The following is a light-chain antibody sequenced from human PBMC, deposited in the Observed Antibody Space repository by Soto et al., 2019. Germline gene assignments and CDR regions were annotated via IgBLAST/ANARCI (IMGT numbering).Light chain of an antibody. J-gene: IGLJ1*01. V-gene: IGLV2-14*01. CDR2: DVS. CDR1: SGDIGDYNY. Sequence: QSVLTQPASVSGSPGQSITISCVGTSGDIGDYNYVSWYQQTPGKAPKVIIYDVSNRPSGVSYPFSGTKSGNTAPLPVSGLQAEDEADYYCCSYTRSGTLFFGTGTKVTVL. CDR3: CSYTRSGTLF.